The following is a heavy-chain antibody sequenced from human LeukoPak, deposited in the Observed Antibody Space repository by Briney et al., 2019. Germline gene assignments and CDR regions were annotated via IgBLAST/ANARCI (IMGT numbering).Heavy chain of an antibody. J-gene: IGHJ4*02. CDR1: GFSFSTYW. V-gene: IGHV3-7*01. D-gene: IGHD2-21*02. CDR3: ATDRDNSDWQKRFDS. CDR2: INQDASEI. Sequence: GGSLRLSCAASGFSFSTYWMNWYRQAPRKGLEWVGNINQDASEINYVDSVRGRFTISRDNAKNSLHLQMNSLRAEDTAVYYCATDRDNSDWQKRFDSWGQGTLVTVSS.